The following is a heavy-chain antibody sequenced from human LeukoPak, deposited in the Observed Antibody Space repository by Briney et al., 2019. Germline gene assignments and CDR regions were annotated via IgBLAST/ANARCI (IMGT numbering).Heavy chain of an antibody. Sequence: PGGSLRLSCAASGFTFSSYWMSWVRQAPGKGLEWVANIKKDGSEKYYVDSVKGRFTISRDNAKTSLYLQMNSLRAEDTAVYYCAGDAYYDFWSGYPRYFDYWGQGTLVTVSS. J-gene: IGHJ4*02. CDR3: AGDAYYDFWSGYPRYFDY. V-gene: IGHV3-7*01. CDR1: GFTFSSYW. D-gene: IGHD3-3*01. CDR2: IKKDGSEK.